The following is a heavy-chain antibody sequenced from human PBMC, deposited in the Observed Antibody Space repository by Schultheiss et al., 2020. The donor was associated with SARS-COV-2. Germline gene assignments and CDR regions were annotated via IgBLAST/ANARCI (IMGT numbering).Heavy chain of an antibody. CDR1: GGSISSSSYY. D-gene: IGHD4-11*01. J-gene: IGHJ5*02. Sequence: SETLSLTCTVSGGSISSSSYYWSWIRQPPGKGLEWIGYIYYSGSTNYNPSLKSRVTISVDTSKNQFSLKLSSVTAADTAVYYCARVALDYTGFDPWGQGTLVTVSS. CDR3: ARVALDYTGFDP. V-gene: IGHV4-61*05. CDR2: IYYSGST.